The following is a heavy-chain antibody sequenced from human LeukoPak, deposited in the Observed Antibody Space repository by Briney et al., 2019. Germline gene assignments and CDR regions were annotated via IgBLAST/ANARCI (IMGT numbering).Heavy chain of an antibody. D-gene: IGHD3-10*01. CDR2: INPNSGGT. CDR1: GYTFTGYY. Sequence: GASVKVSCKASGYTFTGYYMHWVRQAPGQGLEWMGWINPNSGGTNYAQKFQGRVTMTRDTSISTAYMELSRLRSDDTAVYYCARDPPGITMEAFDIWGQGTMVTVSS. CDR3: ARDPPGITMEAFDI. V-gene: IGHV1-2*02. J-gene: IGHJ3*02.